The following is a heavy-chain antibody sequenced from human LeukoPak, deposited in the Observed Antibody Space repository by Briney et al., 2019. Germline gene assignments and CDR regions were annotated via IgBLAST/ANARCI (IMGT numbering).Heavy chain of an antibody. V-gene: IGHV3-74*01. CDR3: ARDNYHSFDY. CDR2: INTDGSTT. D-gene: IGHD4-11*01. Sequence: PGGSLRLSCAASGFTFSSYWMQWVRQAPGKGLVWVSRINTDGSTTAYADPVKGRFTISRDNAENTLYLQMNSLRAEDTAVYYCARDNYHSFDYWGQGTLVTVSS. CDR1: GFTFSSYW. J-gene: IGHJ4*02.